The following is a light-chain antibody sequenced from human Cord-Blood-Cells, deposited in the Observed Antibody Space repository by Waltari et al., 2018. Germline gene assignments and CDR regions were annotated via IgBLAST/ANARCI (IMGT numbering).Light chain of an antibody. V-gene: IGKV4-1*01. Sequence: DIVMTQSPDSLAVSLGERATINCKSSQGVLYSSNNKNYLAWYQQKPGQPPKLLIYWASTRESGVPERFSGSGSGTDFTLTISSLQAADVAVYYCQQYYSTPRTFGQGTKREIK. CDR2: WAS. J-gene: IGKJ2*02. CDR3: QQYYSTPRT. CDR1: QGVLYSSNNKNY.